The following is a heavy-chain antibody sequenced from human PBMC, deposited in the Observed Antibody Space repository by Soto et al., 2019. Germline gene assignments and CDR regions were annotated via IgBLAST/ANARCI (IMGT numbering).Heavy chain of an antibody. D-gene: IGHD2-15*01. J-gene: IGHJ4*02. CDR2: VYYNGDT. Sequence: QVQLQESGPGLVKPSETLSLTCTVSGGSTHSYYWAWIRQPPGKGLEWMGYVYYNGDTNYNPSLKSRVPISVDASKNQFSLKLTSVTPADTAVYYCARGHGHGGSALEFWGQGTLVTVSS. CDR1: GGSTHSYY. CDR3: ARGHGHGGSALEF. V-gene: IGHV4-59*01.